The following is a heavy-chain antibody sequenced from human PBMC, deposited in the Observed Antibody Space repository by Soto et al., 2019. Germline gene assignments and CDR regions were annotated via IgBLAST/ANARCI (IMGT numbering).Heavy chain of an antibody. J-gene: IGHJ4*02. CDR1: GGSFSSGGYY. CDR2: IYYSGST. V-gene: IGHV4-31*03. Sequence: SETLSLTCTVSGGSFSSGGYYWSWIRQHPGKGLEWIGYIYYSGSTYYNPSLKSRVIMSIDTSKNQFSLRLSSVTAADTAVYYCARSYDSSGYSMDYFDYWGQGTLVTVSS. CDR3: ARSYDSSGYSMDYFDY. D-gene: IGHD3-22*01.